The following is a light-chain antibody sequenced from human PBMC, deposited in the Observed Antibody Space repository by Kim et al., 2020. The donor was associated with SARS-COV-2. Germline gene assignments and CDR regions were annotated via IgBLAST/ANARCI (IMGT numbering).Light chain of an antibody. CDR2: GKN. J-gene: IGLJ3*02. Sequence: SSELTQDPAVSVALGQTVRITCQGDSLRIHYATWYQQRPGQAPVLVISGKNNRPSGIPDRFSASSSGNTASLIITGAQADDEADYFCHSRDSSGDQLEVFGGGTKLTVL. CDR3: HSRDSSGDQLEV. CDR1: SLRIHY. V-gene: IGLV3-19*01.